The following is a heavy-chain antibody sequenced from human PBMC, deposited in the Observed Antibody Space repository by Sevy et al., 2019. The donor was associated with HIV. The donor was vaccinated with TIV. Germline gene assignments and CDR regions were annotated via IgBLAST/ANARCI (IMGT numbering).Heavy chain of an antibody. J-gene: IGHJ4*02. CDR3: AREIWKFDL. CDR1: GYSFITYS. CDR2: INPNNGAA. Sequence: VSVKVSCKASGYSFITYSLHWVRQAPGQGLEWMAWINPNNGAAIYAQTFQGRVTVTRDTSINTVYMEMSSLTSDDTAVYYCAREIWKFDLCGQGTLVTVSS. V-gene: IGHV1-2*02. D-gene: IGHD1-1*01.